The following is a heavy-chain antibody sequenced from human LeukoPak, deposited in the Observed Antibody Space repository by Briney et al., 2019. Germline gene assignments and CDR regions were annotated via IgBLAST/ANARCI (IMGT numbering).Heavy chain of an antibody. J-gene: IGHJ2*01. CDR1: GGSISSSSYY. CDR3: ARLVRGFTVYWYFDL. CDR2: IYYSGST. V-gene: IGHV4-39*01. Sequence: PSETLFLTCTVSGGSISSSSYYWVWIRQPPGKGLEWIGSIYYSGSTYYNPSLKSRVTISVDTSKNQFSLKLSSVTAADTAVYYCARLVRGFTVYWYFDLWGRGTLVTVSS. D-gene: IGHD3-10*01.